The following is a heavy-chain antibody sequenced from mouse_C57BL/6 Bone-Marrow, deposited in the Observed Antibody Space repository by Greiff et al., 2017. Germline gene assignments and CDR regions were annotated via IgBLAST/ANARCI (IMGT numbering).Heavy chain of an antibody. J-gene: IGHJ3*01. CDR2: IDPNSGST. CDR3: ARGRSGAGFAY. Sequence: QVQLQQPGAELVKPGASVKLSCKASGYTFTSYWMHWVKQRPGQGLEWIGMIDPNSGSTNYNEKFKSKATLTVDTSSSTAYMQLSSLTSEDSAVYYCARGRSGAGFAYWGQGTRVTVSA. D-gene: IGHD4-1*01. V-gene: IGHV1-64*01. CDR1: GYTFTSYW.